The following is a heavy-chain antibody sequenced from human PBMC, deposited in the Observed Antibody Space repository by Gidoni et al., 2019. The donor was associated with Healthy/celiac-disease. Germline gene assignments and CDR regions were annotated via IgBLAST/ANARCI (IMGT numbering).Heavy chain of an antibody. D-gene: IGHD2-2*01. V-gene: IGHV3-23*01. CDR1: GFTFSSYV. Sequence: EVQLLESGGGLVQPGGSLRLSCAASGFTFSSYVMSWVRQAPGKGLEWVSAISGSGGSTYYADSVKGRFTISRDNSKNTLYLQMNSLRAEDTAVYYCAKDRRCSSTSCYARGFDYWGQGTLVTVSS. CDR3: AKDRRCSSTSCYARGFDY. CDR2: ISGSGGST. J-gene: IGHJ4*02.